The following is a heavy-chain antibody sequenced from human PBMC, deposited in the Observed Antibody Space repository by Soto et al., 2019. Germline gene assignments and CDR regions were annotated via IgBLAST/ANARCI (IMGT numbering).Heavy chain of an antibody. Sequence: GGSLRLSCAASGFTFSSYSMNWVRQAPGKGLEWVSYISSSSSTIYYADSVKGRFTISRDNAKNSLYLQMNSLRAEDTAVYYCAREVSSGWHDRGAFDIWGQGTMVTVSS. J-gene: IGHJ3*02. V-gene: IGHV3-48*01. CDR3: AREVSSGWHDRGAFDI. D-gene: IGHD6-19*01. CDR2: ISSSSSTI. CDR1: GFTFSSYS.